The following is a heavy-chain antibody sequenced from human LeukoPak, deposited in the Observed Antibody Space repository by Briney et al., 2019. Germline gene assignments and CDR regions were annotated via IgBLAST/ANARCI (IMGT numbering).Heavy chain of an antibody. CDR3: ARIDYDRDY. J-gene: IGHJ4*02. CDR2: INAYNGNT. CDR1: GGTFSSYA. Sequence: ASVKVSCKASGGTFSSYAISWVRQAPGQGLEWMGGINAYNGNTNYAQNLQGRVTMTTDTSTSTAYMELRSLRSDDTAVYYCARIDYDRDYWGQGTLVTVSS. V-gene: IGHV1-18*01. D-gene: IGHD4/OR15-4a*01.